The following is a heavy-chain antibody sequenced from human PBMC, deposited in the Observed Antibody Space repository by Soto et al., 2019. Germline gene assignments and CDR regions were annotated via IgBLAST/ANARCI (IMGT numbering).Heavy chain of an antibody. CDR3: ARGVVYRDVGLDYGMDV. CDR1: GESFSNHY. J-gene: IGHJ6*02. CDR2: INYSGST. V-gene: IGHV4-34*01. D-gene: IGHD3-22*01. Sequence: PSETLSLTCAVYGESFSNHYWTWIRQSPWKGLEWVGEINYSGSTRYNWSLGSRVTISVDTSKNQFSLMVTSVTAEDTAVYYCARGVVYRDVGLDYGMDVWGQGTTVPVCS.